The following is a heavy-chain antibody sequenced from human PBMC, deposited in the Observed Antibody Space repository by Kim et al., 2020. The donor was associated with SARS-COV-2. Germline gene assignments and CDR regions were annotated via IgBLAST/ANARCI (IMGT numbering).Heavy chain of an antibody. J-gene: IGHJ3*02. CDR2: IYYSGST. D-gene: IGHD1-26*01. Sequence: SETLSLTCNVSGDSISSSSYYWGWIRQPPGKGLEWIGSIYYSGSTYYNPSLKSRVTMSVDTSKNQFSLKLSSVTAADTAVHYCVRSSGSGNYYWGVFDIWGQGTMVTVSS. CDR3: VRSSGSGNYYWGVFDI. V-gene: IGHV4-39*01. CDR1: GDSISSSSYY.